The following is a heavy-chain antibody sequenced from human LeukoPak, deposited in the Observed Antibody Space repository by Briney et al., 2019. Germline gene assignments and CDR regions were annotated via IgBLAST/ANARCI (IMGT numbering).Heavy chain of an antibody. J-gene: IGHJ4*02. Sequence: GASVKVSCRASGYTFNSYDINWVRQATGQGLEWMGWMNPNSGNTGYAQKFQGRVTMTRNTSISTAYMELSSLRSEDTAVYYCARGDREGGSYYFDWGQGTLVTVPS. CDR1: GYTFNSYD. D-gene: IGHD1-26*01. V-gene: IGHV1-8*01. CDR3: ARGDREGGSYYFD. CDR2: MNPNSGNT.